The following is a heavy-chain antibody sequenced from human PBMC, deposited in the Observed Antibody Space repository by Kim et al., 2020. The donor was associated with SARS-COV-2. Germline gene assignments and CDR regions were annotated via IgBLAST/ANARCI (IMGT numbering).Heavy chain of an antibody. Sequence: SETLSLTCTVSGGSISSGGYYWSWIRQHPGKGLEWIGYIYYSGSTYYNPSLKSRVTISVDTSKNQFSLKLSSVTAADTAVYYCARVEYGDYGAIEYFQHWGQGTLVTVSS. J-gene: IGHJ1*01. CDR1: GGSISSGGYY. CDR3: ARVEYGDYGAIEYFQH. D-gene: IGHD4-17*01. CDR2: IYYSGST. V-gene: IGHV4-31*03.